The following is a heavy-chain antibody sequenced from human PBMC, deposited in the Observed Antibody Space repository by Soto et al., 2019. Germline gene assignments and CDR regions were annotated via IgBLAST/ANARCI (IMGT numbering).Heavy chain of an antibody. J-gene: IGHJ4*02. CDR1: GFTFSSYG. Sequence: GGSLRLSCAASGFTFSSYGMHWVRQAPGKGLEWVAVISYDGSNKYYADSVKGRFTISRDNSKNTLYLQMNSLRAEDTAVYYCAKARLRFLEWLPFDYWGQGTLVTV. CDR3: AKARLRFLEWLPFDY. V-gene: IGHV3-30*18. D-gene: IGHD3-3*01. CDR2: ISYDGSNK.